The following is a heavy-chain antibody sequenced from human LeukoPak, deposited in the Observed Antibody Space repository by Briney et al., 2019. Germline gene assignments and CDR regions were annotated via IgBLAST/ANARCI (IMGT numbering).Heavy chain of an antibody. CDR3: AREELGSSLGFDP. V-gene: IGHV3-30-3*01. CDR2: MSYNGSDK. Sequence: GGSLRLSCADSGFTFNTYAFLWVRQTPGKGLELVALMSYNGSDKKYADSLKGRFTISRDDSRNTLYLQMNSLRAEDTAVYYCAREELGSSLGFDPWGQGTLVTVSS. CDR1: GFTFNTYA. D-gene: IGHD3-16*01. J-gene: IGHJ5*02.